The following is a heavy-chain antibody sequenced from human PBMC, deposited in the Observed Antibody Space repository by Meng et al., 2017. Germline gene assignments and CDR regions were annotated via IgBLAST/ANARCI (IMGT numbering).Heavy chain of an antibody. V-gene: IGHV4-31*01. J-gene: IGHJ4*02. D-gene: IGHD2-15*01. Sequence: QVQQPESGPGLGKPSQNLSLTCTGSGGSICSGVYSWSWIRQHPGKGLEWIGYIYYSGSTYYNPSLKSLVTISVDTSKNQFSLKLSSVTAAATAVYYCASATSSFYFDYWGQGTLVTVSS. CDR2: IYYSGST. CDR3: ASATSSFYFDY. CDR1: GGSICSGVYS.